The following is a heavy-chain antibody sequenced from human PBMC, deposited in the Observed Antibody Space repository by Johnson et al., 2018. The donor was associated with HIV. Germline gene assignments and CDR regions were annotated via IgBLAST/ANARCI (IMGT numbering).Heavy chain of an antibody. D-gene: IGHD1-7*01. Sequence: VQLVESGGGLVQPGGSLRLSCGASGFSVSDSYMNWVRQAPGQGLEWVSVLYSGGSTYYADSVKGRYTISRDNSKNTLYLQMNSLRAEDTAVYYCARAGQLPEDAFDIWGQGTMVTVSS. V-gene: IGHV3-66*01. CDR1: GFSVSDSY. CDR3: ARAGQLPEDAFDI. J-gene: IGHJ3*02. CDR2: LYSGGST.